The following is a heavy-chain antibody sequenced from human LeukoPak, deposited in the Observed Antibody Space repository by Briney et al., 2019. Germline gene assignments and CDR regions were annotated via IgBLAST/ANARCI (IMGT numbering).Heavy chain of an antibody. J-gene: IGHJ4*02. CDR1: GFTFSSYA. D-gene: IGHD6-13*01. CDR2: ISYDGSNK. CDR3: AAAGGYSSMDFDY. Sequence: GGSLRLSCAASGFTFSSYAMHWVRQAPGKGLEWVAVISYDGSNKYYADSVKGRFTISRDNSKNTLYLQMNSLRAEDTAVYYCAAAGGYSSMDFDYWGQGTLVTVSS. V-gene: IGHV3-30-3*01.